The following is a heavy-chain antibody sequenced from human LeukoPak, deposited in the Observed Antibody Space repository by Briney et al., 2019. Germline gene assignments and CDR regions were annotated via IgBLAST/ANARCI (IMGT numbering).Heavy chain of an antibody. CDR3: ARGYGSGSPDY. D-gene: IGHD3-10*01. V-gene: IGHV4-61*01. CDR2: IYYSGST. CDR1: GGSVSSGSYY. J-gene: IGHJ4*02. Sequence: SETLSLTCTVSGGSVSSGSYYWRWIRQPPGKGLEWIGYIYYSGSTNYNPSLKSRVTISVDTSKNQFSLKLSSVTAADTAVYYCARGYGSGSPDYWGQGTLVTVSS.